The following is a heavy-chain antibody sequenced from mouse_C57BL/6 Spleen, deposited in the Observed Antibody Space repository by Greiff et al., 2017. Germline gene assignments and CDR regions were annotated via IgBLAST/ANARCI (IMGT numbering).Heavy chain of an antibody. D-gene: IGHD1-1*01. V-gene: IGHV1-4*01. CDR3: ARGDYYGSSSFDY. CDR1: GYTFTSYT. CDR2: INPSSGYT. Sequence: VQLQQSGAELARPGASVKMSCKASGYTFTSYTMHWVKQRPGQGLEWIGYINPSSGYTKYNQKFKDKATLTADKSSSTAYMQLSSLTSEDSAVYYCARGDYYGSSSFDYWGQGTTRTVSS. J-gene: IGHJ2*01.